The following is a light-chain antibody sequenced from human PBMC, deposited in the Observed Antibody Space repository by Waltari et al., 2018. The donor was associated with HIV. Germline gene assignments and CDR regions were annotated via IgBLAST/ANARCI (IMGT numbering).Light chain of an antibody. CDR1: QSVSTN. J-gene: IGKJ2*01. CDR3: QQYNNWPPAYT. Sequence: EIMMTQSPATLSVSPGDTATLSCRASQSVSTNLAWYQQKPGQAPRLLFYDASTRATGVPARFCGGVSETEFTLTITSLQSEDFAVYYCQQYNNWPPAYTFGQGTKLEIK. V-gene: IGKV3-15*01. CDR2: DAS.